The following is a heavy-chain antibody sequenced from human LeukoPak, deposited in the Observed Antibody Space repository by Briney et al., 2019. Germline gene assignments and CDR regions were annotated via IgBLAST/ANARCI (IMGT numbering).Heavy chain of an antibody. V-gene: IGHV4-31*03. CDR1: GGSISSGGYY. Sequence: PSQTLSLTCTVSGGSISSGGYYWSWIRQHPAKGLEWIGYIYYTRSTNYNPSLKSRVTISGDTSKNQFSLTLSSVTAADTAVYYCARESGSASGTFHYWGQGTLVTVSS. D-gene: IGHD1/OR15-1a*01. CDR3: ARESGSASGTFHY. CDR2: IYYTRST. J-gene: IGHJ4*02.